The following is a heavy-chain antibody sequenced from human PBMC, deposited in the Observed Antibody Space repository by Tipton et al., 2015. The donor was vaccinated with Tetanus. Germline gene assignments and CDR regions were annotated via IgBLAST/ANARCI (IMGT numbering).Heavy chain of an antibody. D-gene: IGHD2/OR15-2a*01. V-gene: IGHV3-11*04. CDR3: VRRWFGTQYYFGMDV. Sequence: SLRLSCEASGFAFSDYYMAWIRQAPGKGLEWVSYLSSTGTTIYHADSVKGRFTISRDNARNSLSLQMNSLRADDTAVYYCVRRWFGTQYYFGMDVWGQGTTVTVSS. J-gene: IGHJ6*02. CDR1: GFAFSDYY. CDR2: LSSTGTTI.